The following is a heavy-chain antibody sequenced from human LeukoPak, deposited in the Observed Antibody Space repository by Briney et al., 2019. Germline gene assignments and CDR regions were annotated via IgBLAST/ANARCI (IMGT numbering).Heavy chain of an antibody. J-gene: IGHJ4*02. D-gene: IGHD1-26*01. Sequence: GGSLRLSCAASGFTFSSYGMHRVRQAPGKGLEWVAVISYDGSNKYYADSVKGRFTISRDNSKNTLYLQMNSLRAEDTAVYYCAMGLVGSQAQASDWGQGTLVTVSS. V-gene: IGHV3-30*03. CDR3: AMGLVGSQAQASD. CDR1: GFTFSSYG. CDR2: ISYDGSNK.